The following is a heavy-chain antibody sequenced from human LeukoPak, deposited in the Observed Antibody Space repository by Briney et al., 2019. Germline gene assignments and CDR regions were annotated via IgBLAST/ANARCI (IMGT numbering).Heavy chain of an antibody. V-gene: IGHV3-21*04. D-gene: IGHD5-24*01. CDR2: ISSSSSYI. J-gene: IGHJ4*02. CDR3: AGFLVEMATPVGD. CDR1: GFTFSSYS. Sequence: PGGSLRLSCAASGFTFSSYSMNWVRQAPGKGLEWVSSISSSSSYIYYADSVKGRFTISRDNAKNSLYLQMNSLRAEDTAVYYCAGFLVEMATPVGDWGQGTLVTVSS.